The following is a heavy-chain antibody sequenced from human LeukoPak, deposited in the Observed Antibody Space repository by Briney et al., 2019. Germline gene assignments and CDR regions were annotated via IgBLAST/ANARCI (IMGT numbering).Heavy chain of an antibody. CDR3: ARPRDSSGYYYPFDY. Sequence: SETLSLTCAVYGGSFSGYYWSWIRQPPGKGLEWIGEINHSGSTNYNPSLKSRVTISVDTSKNQFSLKLSSVTAADTAVYYCARPRDSSGYYYPFDYWGQGTLVTVSS. CDR1: GGSFSGYY. CDR2: INHSGST. D-gene: IGHD3-22*01. J-gene: IGHJ4*02. V-gene: IGHV4-34*01.